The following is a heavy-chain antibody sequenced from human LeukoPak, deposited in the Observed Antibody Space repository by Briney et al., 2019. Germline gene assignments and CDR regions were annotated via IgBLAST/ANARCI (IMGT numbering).Heavy chain of an antibody. CDR3: AKDLGSVVTPPSLDF. CDR2: ISASGGST. D-gene: IGHD2-21*02. V-gene: IGHV3-23*01. Sequence: GGSLRLSCAASGFTFSSSAMSWVRQVPGKGLEWVSGISASGGSTYYADSVKGRFTISRDNSKNTLYLQMSSLRAEDTAVYYCAKDLGSVVTPPSLDFWGQGTLVTVSS. J-gene: IGHJ4*02. CDR1: GFTFSSSA.